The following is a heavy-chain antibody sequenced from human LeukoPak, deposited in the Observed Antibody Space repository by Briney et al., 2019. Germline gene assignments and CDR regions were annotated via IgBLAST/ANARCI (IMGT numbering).Heavy chain of an antibody. V-gene: IGHV3-30-3*01. CDR3: ARTLVVVMYYGMDV. CDR1: GFTFSDYT. J-gene: IGHJ6*02. CDR2: ISYDGSNK. D-gene: IGHD3-22*01. Sequence: GRSLRLSCAASGFTFSDYTMHWIRQAPGKGLEWVAVISYDGSNKYYAESVKGRFTISRDNSKNTLYLQMNSLRAEDTAVYYCARTLVVVMYYGMDVWGQGTTVTVSS.